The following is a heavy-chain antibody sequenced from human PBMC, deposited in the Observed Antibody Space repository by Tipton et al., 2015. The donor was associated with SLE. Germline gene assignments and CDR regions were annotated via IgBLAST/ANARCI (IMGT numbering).Heavy chain of an antibody. J-gene: IGHJ4*02. CDR1: GGSTSHRY. V-gene: IGHV4-59*11. CDR3: VRNCGDDCFWWFVFDY. CDR2: IYENGRT. Sequence: TLSLTCTVSGGSTSHRYWSWVRQPPGKGLEWIGYIYENGRTNYNPSLKSRVFMSMDTSKNQFSLRLNSVTAADTAVYYCVRNCGDDCFWWFVFDYWGQGTLVTVSS. D-gene: IGHD2-21*01.